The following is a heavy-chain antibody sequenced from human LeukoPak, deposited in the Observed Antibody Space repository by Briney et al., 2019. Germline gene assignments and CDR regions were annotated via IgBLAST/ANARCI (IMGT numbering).Heavy chain of an antibody. D-gene: IGHD1-26*01. J-gene: IGHJ3*02. CDR3: AKDTGPDRALELFDI. Sequence: GGTLRLSCAASGFTFSSYGMHWVRQAPGKGLEWVAVISNDESNKYYADSVKGRFTISRNNSKDTLYLQMSSLRPEDTAFYYCAKDTGPDRALELFDIWGQGTMVTVSS. CDR2: ISNDESNK. V-gene: IGHV3-30*18. CDR1: GFTFSSYG.